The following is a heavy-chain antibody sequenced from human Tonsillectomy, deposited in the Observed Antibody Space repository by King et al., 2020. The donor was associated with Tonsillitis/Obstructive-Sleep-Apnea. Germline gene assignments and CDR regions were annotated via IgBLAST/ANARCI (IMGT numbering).Heavy chain of an antibody. CDR1: GGSISSYY. J-gene: IGHJ3*02. V-gene: IGHV4-59*01. Sequence: QLQESGPGLVKPSETLSLTCTVSGGSISSYYWSWIRQPPGKGLEWIGYIYYSGITNYNPSLKSRVTISVDTSKNQFSLKLSSVTAADTAVYYCARGGRGYADDAFDIWGQGTMVTVSS. D-gene: IGHD3-16*01. CDR3: ARGGRGYADDAFDI. CDR2: IYYSGIT.